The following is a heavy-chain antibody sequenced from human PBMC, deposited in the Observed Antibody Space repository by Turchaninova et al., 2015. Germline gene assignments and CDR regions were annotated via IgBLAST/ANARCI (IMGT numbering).Heavy chain of an antibody. CDR2: NTSYNGNK. J-gene: IGHJ4*02. CDR3: ARDGRSGYSSAWYGDY. D-gene: IGHD6-19*01. V-gene: IGHV1-18*01. Sequence: QVQLVQSGAEVKKPGASVKVSCKTSGYTFTTYGISWVRQAPVQGLEWMGWNTSYNGNKKYAQKCQGGVTMTTDTSTNTAFVELRSLGSDDTAVYYCARDGRSGYSSAWYGDYWGQGTLVTVSS. CDR1: GYTFTTYG.